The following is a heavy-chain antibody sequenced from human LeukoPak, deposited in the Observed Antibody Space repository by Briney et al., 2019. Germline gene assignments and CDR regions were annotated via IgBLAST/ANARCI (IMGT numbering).Heavy chain of an antibody. V-gene: IGHV4-38-2*02. J-gene: IGHJ4*02. Sequence: PSETLSLTCAVSGYSISSGYYWGWIRQPPGKGLEWIGSIYHSGSTYYNPSLKSRVTISVGTSKNQFSLKLSSVTAADTAVYYCARESSTGIWNDAQSFFDYWGQGTLVTVSS. CDR1: GYSISSGYY. CDR3: ARESSTGIWNDAQSFFDY. CDR2: IYHSGST. D-gene: IGHD1-1*01.